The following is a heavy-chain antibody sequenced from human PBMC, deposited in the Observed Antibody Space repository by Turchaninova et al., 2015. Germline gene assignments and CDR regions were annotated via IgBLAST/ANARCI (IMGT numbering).Heavy chain of an antibody. CDR3: ATSDPVVVVAATYYY. J-gene: IGHJ4*02. Sequence: QVQLQQWGAGLLKPSETLSLTCAVYGGSFSGYYWRWIRQPPGKGLECIGEINHSGSTNYNPSLKSRVTISVDTSKNQFSLKLSSVTAADTAVYYCATSDPVVVVAATYYYWGQGTLVTVSS. V-gene: IGHV4-34*01. CDR1: GGSFSGYY. D-gene: IGHD2-15*01. CDR2: INHSGST.